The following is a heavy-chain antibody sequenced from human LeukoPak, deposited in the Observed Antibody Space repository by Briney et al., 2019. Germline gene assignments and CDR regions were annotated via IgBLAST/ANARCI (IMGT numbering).Heavy chain of an antibody. CDR2: IWYDGSNK. V-gene: IGHV3-33*01. CDR3: ARWGVPAAIREGTYYYYYGMDV. D-gene: IGHD2-2*02. J-gene: IGHJ6*02. CDR1: GFTFSSYG. Sequence: GRSLRLSCAASGFTFSSYGMHWVRQAPGKGLEGVAVIWYDGSNKYYADSVKGRFTISRDNSKNTLYLQMNSLRAEDTAVYYCARWGVPAAIREGTYYYYYGMDVWGQGTTVTVSS.